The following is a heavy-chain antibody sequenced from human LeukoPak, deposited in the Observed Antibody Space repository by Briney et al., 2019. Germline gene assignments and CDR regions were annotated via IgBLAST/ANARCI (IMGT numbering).Heavy chain of an antibody. D-gene: IGHD6-13*01. CDR1: GFSFSAYG. CDR2: IWYDGSSK. Sequence: PGGSLRLSCAASGFSFSAYGVHWVRQAPGKGLEWVAVIWYDGSSKDYADSVKGRFTFSRDNSKNTLYLQMNSLTVEDTAAYYCARSQSSSLIDYWGQGTLVTVSS. V-gene: IGHV3-33*01. J-gene: IGHJ4*02. CDR3: ARSQSSSLIDY.